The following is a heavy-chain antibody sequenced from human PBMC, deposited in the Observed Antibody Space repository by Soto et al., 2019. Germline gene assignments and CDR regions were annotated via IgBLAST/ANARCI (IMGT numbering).Heavy chain of an antibody. Sequence: SETLSLTCTVSGGSISSSSYYWGWIRQPPGKGLEWIGSIYYSGSTYYNPSLKSRVTISVDTSKNQFSLKLSSVTAADTAVYYCARVFRGSTMDVWGKGTTVTVSS. CDR3: ARVFRGSTMDV. D-gene: IGHD2-2*01. CDR1: GGSISSSSYY. J-gene: IGHJ6*03. V-gene: IGHV4-39*01. CDR2: IYYSGST.